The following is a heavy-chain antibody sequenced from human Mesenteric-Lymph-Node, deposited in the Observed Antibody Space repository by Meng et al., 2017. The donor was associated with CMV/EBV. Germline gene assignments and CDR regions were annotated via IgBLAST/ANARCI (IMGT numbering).Heavy chain of an antibody. CDR1: GFTFSSFA. V-gene: IGHV3-30*02. CDR3: ARAHRWGRDYYYYYGMDV. CDR2: IGNDDGRTK. J-gene: IGHJ6*02. D-gene: IGHD3-16*01. Sequence: GESLKISCAASGFTFSSFAMHWVRQAPGKGLEWVAYIGNDDGRTKYYPDSMRGRFTISRDNSKNTVYLQMNSLRTEDTAVYYCARAHRWGRDYYYYYGMDVWGQGTTVTVSS.